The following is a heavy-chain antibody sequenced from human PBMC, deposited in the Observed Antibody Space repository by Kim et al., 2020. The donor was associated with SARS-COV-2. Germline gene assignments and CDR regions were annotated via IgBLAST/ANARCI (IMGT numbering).Heavy chain of an antibody. V-gene: IGHV3-23*01. J-gene: IGHJ4*02. D-gene: IGHD1-1*01. CDR3: AKETTGYYFDY. Sequence: YDADSVKGRFTISRDNSKNTLYLQMNSLRAEDTAVYYCAKETTGYYFDYWGQGTLVTVSS.